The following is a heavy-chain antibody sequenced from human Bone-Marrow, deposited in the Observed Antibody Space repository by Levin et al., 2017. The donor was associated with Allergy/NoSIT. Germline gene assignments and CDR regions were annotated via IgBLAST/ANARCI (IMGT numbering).Heavy chain of an antibody. V-gene: IGHV3-30*18. D-gene: IGHD3-3*01. CDR1: GFTFSSYG. CDR2: ISYDGSNK. CDR3: AKSGVTIFGVVIIHLHIHRMYDAFDI. J-gene: IGHJ3*02. Sequence: GESLKISCAASGFTFSSYGMHWVRQAPGKGLEWVAVISYDGSNKYYADSVKGRFTISRDNSKNTLYLQMNSLRAEDTAVYYCAKSGVTIFGVVIIHLHIHRMYDAFDIWGQGTMVTVSS.